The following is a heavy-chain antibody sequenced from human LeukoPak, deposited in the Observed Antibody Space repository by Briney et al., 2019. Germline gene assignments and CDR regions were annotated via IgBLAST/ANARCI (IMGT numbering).Heavy chain of an antibody. J-gene: IGHJ4*02. CDR2: IKHDGSEE. CDR1: GFTFRRYW. CDR3: ARAIRGSAVDTGDR. V-gene: IGHV3-7*01. Sequence: GGSLRLSCAASGFTFRRYWMRWVRQAPGGGRGGGANIKHDGSEEYYVDTVKGQFTISRDNARNSLFLQMNSLTVEDTAVYYCARAIRGSAVDTGDRWGQGTLVTVSS. D-gene: IGHD7-27*01.